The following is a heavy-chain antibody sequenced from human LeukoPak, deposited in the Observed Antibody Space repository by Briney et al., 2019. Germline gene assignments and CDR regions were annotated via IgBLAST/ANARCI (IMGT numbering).Heavy chain of an antibody. D-gene: IGHD6-6*01. Sequence: ASVKVSCKASGYTFTSYAMNWVRQAPGQGLEWMGWINTNTGNPTYAQGFSGRFVFSLDTSLSTAYLQISSLKAKDTAVYYCAREGGLYSSSASWVLFDYWGQGTLVTVSS. V-gene: IGHV7-4-1*02. J-gene: IGHJ4*02. CDR2: INTNTGNP. CDR1: GYTFTSYA. CDR3: AREGGLYSSSASWVLFDY.